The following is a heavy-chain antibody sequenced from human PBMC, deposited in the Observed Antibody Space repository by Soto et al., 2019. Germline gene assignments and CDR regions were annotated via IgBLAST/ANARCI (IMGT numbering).Heavy chain of an antibody. CDR1: GFTFSSYG. D-gene: IGHD5-18*01. CDR2: IWYDGSNK. J-gene: IGHJ4*02. Sequence: QVQLVESGGGVVQPGRSLRLSCAASGFTFSSYGMHWVRQAPGKGLEWVAVIWYDGSNKYYADSVKGRFIISRDNSKNTLYLQMNSLRAEDTAVYYCARGSDVDTAMATFDYWGQGTLVTVSS. V-gene: IGHV3-33*01. CDR3: ARGSDVDTAMATFDY.